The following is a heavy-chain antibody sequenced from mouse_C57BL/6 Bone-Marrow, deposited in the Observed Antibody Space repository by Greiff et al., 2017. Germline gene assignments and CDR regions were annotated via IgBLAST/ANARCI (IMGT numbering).Heavy chain of an antibody. J-gene: IGHJ3*01. CDR3: ASYGQPFAY. D-gene: IGHD1-1*02. CDR2: IDPSDSYT. V-gene: IGHV1-50*01. CDR1: GYTFTSYW. Sequence: VKLQQPGAELVKPGASVKLSCKASGYTFTSYWMQWVKQRPGQGLEWIGEIDPSDSYTNYNQKFKGKATLTVDTSSSTAYMQLSSLTSEDSAVYYCASYGQPFAYWGQGTLVTVSA.